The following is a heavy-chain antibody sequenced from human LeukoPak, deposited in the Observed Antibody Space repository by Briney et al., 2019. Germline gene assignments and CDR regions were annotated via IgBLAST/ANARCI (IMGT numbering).Heavy chain of an antibody. D-gene: IGHD5-24*01. CDR2: IYYSGST. V-gene: IGHV4-59*01. CDR1: GASISSYY. J-gene: IGHJ4*02. Sequence: SETLSLTCTVSGASISSYYWSWIRQPPGKGLEWIGYIYYSGSTNYNPSLKSRVTISVDTSKNQFSLRLSSVTAADTAIYYCARARRDGYNDYYFDYWGQGTLVTVSS. CDR3: ARARRDGYNDYYFDY.